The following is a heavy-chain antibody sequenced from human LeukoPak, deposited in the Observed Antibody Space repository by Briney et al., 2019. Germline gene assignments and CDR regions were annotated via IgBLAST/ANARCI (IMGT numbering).Heavy chain of an antibody. Sequence: SETLSLTCAVSGGSISSGGYSWSWIRQPPGKGLEWIGYIYHSGSTYYNPSLKSRVTISVDRSKNQFSLKLSSVTAADTAVYYCARGEAYGDFPYWGQGTLVTVSS. J-gene: IGHJ4*02. D-gene: IGHD4-17*01. CDR2: IYHSGST. CDR1: GGSISSGGYS. CDR3: ARGEAYGDFPY. V-gene: IGHV4-30-2*01.